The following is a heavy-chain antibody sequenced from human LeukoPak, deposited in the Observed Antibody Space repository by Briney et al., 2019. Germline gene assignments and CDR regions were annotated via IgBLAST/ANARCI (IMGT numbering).Heavy chain of an antibody. CDR1: GYTFTSYY. J-gene: IGHJ5*02. CDR3: ARGGIPIVVVVPAPPFDP. D-gene: IGHD2-15*01. CDR2: INPSGGST. Sequence: ASVKVSCKASGYTFTSYYMHWVRQAPGQGLEWMGIINPSGGSTSYAQKFQGRVTMTSYTSTRTVYMELSSLRSDDPAVYYCARGGIPIVVVVPAPPFDPWGQGTLVTVSS. V-gene: IGHV1-46*01.